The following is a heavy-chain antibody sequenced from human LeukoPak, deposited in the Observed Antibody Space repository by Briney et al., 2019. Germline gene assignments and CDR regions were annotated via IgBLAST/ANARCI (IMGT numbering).Heavy chain of an antibody. CDR1: GGSISSSSYY. D-gene: IGHD6-13*01. CDR2: IYYSGST. Sequence: SETLSLTCTVSGGSISSSSYYWGWIRQHPGKGLEWIGYIYYSGSTYYNPSLKSRLTISVDTSKNQFSLKLSSVTAADTAVYYCARDWDHGAAPWGQGTLVPVSS. J-gene: IGHJ5*02. V-gene: IGHV4-31*03. CDR3: ARDWDHGAAP.